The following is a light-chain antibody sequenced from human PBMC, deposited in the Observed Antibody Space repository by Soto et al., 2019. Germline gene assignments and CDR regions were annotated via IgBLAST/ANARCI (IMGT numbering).Light chain of an antibody. V-gene: IGKV1-9*01. CDR1: QSISSW. CDR3: QQLYTLPFT. CDR2: EAP. J-gene: IGKJ5*01. Sequence: DIQMTQSPSSLSASIGDRVTITCRASQSISSWLAWYQQKPGKAPKLLIYEAPTLQSGVPSRFSGSGSGTEFTLTISGLLPEDFAAYHCQQLYTLPFTFGQGTRLEIK.